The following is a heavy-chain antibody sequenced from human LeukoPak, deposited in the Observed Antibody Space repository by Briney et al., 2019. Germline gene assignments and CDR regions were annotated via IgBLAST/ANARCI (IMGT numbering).Heavy chain of an antibody. V-gene: IGHV3-23*01. Sequence: GGSLRLSCAASGFTFSSYAMSWVRQAPGKGLEWVSAISDSGGSKYYADSAKGRFTISRDNSKNTLYLQMNSLRAEDTAVYYCAKDLSVGHSVAKNVFDYWGQGSLVTVSS. CDR3: AKDLSVGHSVAKNVFDY. J-gene: IGHJ4*02. CDR2: ISDSGGSK. D-gene: IGHD5/OR15-5a*01. CDR1: GFTFSSYA.